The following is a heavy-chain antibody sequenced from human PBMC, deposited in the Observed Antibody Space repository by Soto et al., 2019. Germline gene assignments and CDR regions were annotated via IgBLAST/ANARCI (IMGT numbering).Heavy chain of an antibody. CDR2: IWYDGSNK. Sequence: PGGSLRLSCAASRFTFSSYGMHWVRQAPGKGLEWVAIIWYDGSNKYYADSVKGRFTIFRDNSKNTLVLHMNSLRSEDTAVYYCARGYGSGRLIDYWGHGTLVTVSS. CDR1: RFTFSSYG. J-gene: IGHJ4*01. D-gene: IGHD3-10*01. CDR3: ARGYGSGRLIDY. V-gene: IGHV3-33*01.